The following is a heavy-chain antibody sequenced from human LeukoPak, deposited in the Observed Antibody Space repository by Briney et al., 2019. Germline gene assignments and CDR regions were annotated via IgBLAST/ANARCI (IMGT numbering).Heavy chain of an antibody. D-gene: IGHD3-9*01. CDR3: AKEIRYYDILTGYHYDY. CDR2: ISGSGGST. CDR1: GFTFSSYG. V-gene: IGHV3-23*01. J-gene: IGHJ4*02. Sequence: PGGSLRLSCAASGFTFSSYGMSWVRQAPGKGLEWVSAISGSGGSTYYADSVKGRFTISRDNSKNTLYLQMNSLRVEDTAVYYCAKEIRYYDILTGYHYDYWGQGTLVTVSS.